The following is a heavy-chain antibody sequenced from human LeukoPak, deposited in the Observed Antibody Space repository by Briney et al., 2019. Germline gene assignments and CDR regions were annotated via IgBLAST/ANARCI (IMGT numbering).Heavy chain of an antibody. V-gene: IGHV3-66*01. CDR2: IYSGGST. CDR1: GFTVSSNY. D-gene: IGHD3-10*01. J-gene: IGHJ4*02. CDR3: ARDRRWFGDPVLHY. Sequence: QAGGSLRLSCAASGFTVSSNYMSWVRQAPGKGLEWVSVIYSGGSTYYADSVKGRFTISRDNSKNTLYLQMNSLRAEDTAVYYCARDRRWFGDPVLHYWGQGTLVTVSS.